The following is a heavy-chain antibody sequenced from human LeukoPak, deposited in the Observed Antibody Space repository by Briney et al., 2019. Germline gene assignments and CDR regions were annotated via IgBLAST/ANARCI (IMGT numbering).Heavy chain of an antibody. CDR2: IYHSGST. CDR1: GGSISSGGYY. D-gene: IGHD4-11*01. V-gene: IGHV4-30-2*01. CDR3: ARAPSLTTVTTGLNWFDP. Sequence: SQTLSLTCTVSGGSISSGGYYWSWIRQPPGKGLEWIGYIYHSGSTYYNPSLKSRVTISVDRSKNQFSLKLSSVTAADTAVYYCARAPSLTTVTTGLNWFDPWGQGTLVTVSS. J-gene: IGHJ5*02.